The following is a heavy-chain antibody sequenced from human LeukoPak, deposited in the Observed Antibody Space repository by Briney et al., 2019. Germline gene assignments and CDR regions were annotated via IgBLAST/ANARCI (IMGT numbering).Heavy chain of an antibody. CDR2: INHSGST. D-gene: IGHD5-12*01. J-gene: IGHJ4*02. Sequence: SETLSLTCAVYGGSFSGYYWSWIRQPPGKGLEWIGEINHSGSTNYNPSLKSRVTISVDTSKNQFSLKLSSVTAADTAVYYCARGSLRNLDSWGQGTLVTVYS. CDR1: GGSFSGYY. CDR3: ARGSLRNLDS. V-gene: IGHV4-34*01.